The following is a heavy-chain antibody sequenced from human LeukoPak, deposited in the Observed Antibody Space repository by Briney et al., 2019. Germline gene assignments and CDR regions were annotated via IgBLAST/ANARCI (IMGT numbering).Heavy chain of an antibody. J-gene: IGHJ4*02. CDR1: GYTFTSYY. V-gene: IGHV1-46*01. Sequence: ASVKVSCKASGYTFTSYYIHWVRQAPGQGLEWMGIINPSGGSTSYAQRFQGRVTMTRDTSTSTVYMELSSLRSEDTAVYYCARNPRVRCSGGSCYYDYWGQGTLVTVSS. D-gene: IGHD2-15*01. CDR2: INPSGGST. CDR3: ARNPRVRCSGGSCYYDY.